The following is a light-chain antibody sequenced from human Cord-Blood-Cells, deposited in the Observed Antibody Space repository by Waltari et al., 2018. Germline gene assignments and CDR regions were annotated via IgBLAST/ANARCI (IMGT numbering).Light chain of an antibody. Sequence: DIQMTQSPSSLSASVGDRVTITCQASQSISSYLNWYQQKPGKAPKLLIYAASSLQSGFPSRFSGSGSGTDFTLTISSLQPEDFATYYCQQSYSTRYTFGQGTKLEIK. J-gene: IGKJ2*01. CDR1: QSISSY. V-gene: IGKV1-39*01. CDR2: AAS. CDR3: QQSYSTRYT.